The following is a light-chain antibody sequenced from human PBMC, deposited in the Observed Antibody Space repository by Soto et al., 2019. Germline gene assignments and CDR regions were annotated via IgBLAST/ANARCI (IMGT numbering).Light chain of an antibody. CDR3: HQYGSSPRT. CDR1: QSVSSSY. V-gene: IGKV3-20*01. CDR2: GAS. Sequence: EIVLTQSPGTLSLSPGERATLSCRASQSVSSSYLAWYQQKPGQAPRLLMYGASSRTTGTPDRFSGSGSGTDFTLTISRLEPEDFAVYYCHQYGSSPRTFGQGTKVEIK. J-gene: IGKJ1*01.